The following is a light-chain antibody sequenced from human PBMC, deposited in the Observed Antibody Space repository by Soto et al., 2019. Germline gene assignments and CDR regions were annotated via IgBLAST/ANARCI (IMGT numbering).Light chain of an antibody. CDR1: QSISSS. CDR2: AAY. Sequence: DIQMTQSPSSLSASVGDRVTITCRASQSISSSLNWYQQKPGKSPKNLSYAAYRLQSGVPSRFIGSGSGTDFTLTISSMQHEDFATYYCRQSYSTPFTFGPGTKVDIK. V-gene: IGKV1-39*01. J-gene: IGKJ3*01. CDR3: RQSYSTPFT.